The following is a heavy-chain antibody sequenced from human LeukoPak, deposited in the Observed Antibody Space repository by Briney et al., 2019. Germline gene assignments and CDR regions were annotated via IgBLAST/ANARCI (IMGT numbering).Heavy chain of an antibody. J-gene: IGHJ4*02. V-gene: IGHV1-18*01. D-gene: IGHD3-22*01. CDR3: ARENYDSSGYYGFDY. CDR2: ISAYNGNT. Sequence: GASVKVSCKASGYTLTSYGISWVRQAPGQGLEWMGWISAYNGNTNYAQKLQGRVTMTTDTSTSTAYMELRSLRSDDTAVYYCARENYDSSGYYGFDYWGQGTLVTVSS. CDR1: GYTLTSYG.